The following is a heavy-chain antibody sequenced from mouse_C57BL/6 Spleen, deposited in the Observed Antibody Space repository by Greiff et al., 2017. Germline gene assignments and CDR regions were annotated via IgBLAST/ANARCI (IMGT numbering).Heavy chain of an antibody. D-gene: IGHD1-1*01. J-gene: IGHJ2*01. CDR3: ARDYYYGSSLYYFDY. Sequence: SGAELVRPGASVKMSCKASGYTFTSYNMHWVKQTPRQGLEWIGAIYPGNGDTSYNQKFKGKATLTVDKSSSTAYMQLSSLTSEDSAVYFCARDYYYGSSLYYFDYWGQGTTLTVSS. V-gene: IGHV1-12*01. CDR2: IYPGNGDT. CDR1: GYTFTSYN.